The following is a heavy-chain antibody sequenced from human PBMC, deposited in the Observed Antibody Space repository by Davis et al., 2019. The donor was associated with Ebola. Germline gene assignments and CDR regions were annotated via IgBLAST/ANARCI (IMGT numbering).Heavy chain of an antibody. Sequence: GASLKISCKGSGYSSTNYWIAWVRQMPGKGLECVGIIYPGDSETSYSPPFEGQVTFSADRSTAYLQWSSLKASDTAMYYCARLRSITRLTSFDYWGQGTLVTVSS. CDR1: GYSSTNYW. D-gene: IGHD3-10*01. J-gene: IGHJ4*02. V-gene: IGHV5-51*01. CDR3: ARLRSITRLTSFDY. CDR2: IYPGDSET.